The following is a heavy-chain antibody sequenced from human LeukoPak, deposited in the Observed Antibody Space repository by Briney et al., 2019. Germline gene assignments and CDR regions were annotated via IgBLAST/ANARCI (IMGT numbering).Heavy chain of an antibody. CDR2: INHSGST. Sequence: SETLSLTCDVYGGSFSGYYWSWIRQPPGKGLEWIGEINHSGSTYYNPSLKSRVTISVDSSKNQFSLKLTSVTAADTAVYYCATLGEYYDSSGYYYNWGQGTLVTVSS. CDR1: GGSFSGYY. J-gene: IGHJ4*02. V-gene: IGHV4-34*01. CDR3: ATLGEYYDSSGYYYN. D-gene: IGHD3-22*01.